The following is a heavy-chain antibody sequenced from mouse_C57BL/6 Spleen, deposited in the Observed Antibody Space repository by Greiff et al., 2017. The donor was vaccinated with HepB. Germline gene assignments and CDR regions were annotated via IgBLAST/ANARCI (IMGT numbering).Heavy chain of an antibody. CDR2: IDPSDSET. CDR3: AREGTVPYAMDY. J-gene: IGHJ4*01. CDR1: GYTFTSYW. V-gene: IGHV1-52*01. Sequence: QVQLQQSGAELVRPGSSVKLSCKASGYTFTSYWMHWVKQRPIQGLEWIGNIDPSDSETHYNQKFKDKATLTVDKSSSTAYMQLSSLTSEDSAVYYCAREGTVPYAMDYWGQGTSVTVSS. D-gene: IGHD1-1*01.